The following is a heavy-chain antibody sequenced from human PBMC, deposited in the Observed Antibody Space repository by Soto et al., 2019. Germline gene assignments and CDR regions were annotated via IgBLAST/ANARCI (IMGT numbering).Heavy chain of an antibody. CDR3: ARSHPYYYGSGTPSPFDY. D-gene: IGHD3-10*01. V-gene: IGHV3-33*01. Sequence: QVQLVESGGGVVQPGRSLRLSCAASGFTFSSYGMHWFRQAPGKGLEWVAVIWYDGSNKYYADSVKGRFTISRDNAKNTLYLQMNSLRAEDTAVYYCARSHPYYYGSGTPSPFDYWGQGTLVTVSS. CDR1: GFTFSSYG. J-gene: IGHJ4*02. CDR2: IWYDGSNK.